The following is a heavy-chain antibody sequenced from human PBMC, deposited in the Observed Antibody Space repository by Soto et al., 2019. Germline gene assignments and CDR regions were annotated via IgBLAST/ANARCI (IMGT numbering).Heavy chain of an antibody. V-gene: IGHV6-1*01. CDR2: AYYRSRWQY. J-gene: IGHJ4*02. CDR3: ARDPPDFNSGFDS. CDR1: GDSVSNNGAT. D-gene: IGHD1-26*01. Sequence: PSQTLSLTCAICGDSVSNNGATWNWIRQSPSRGLEWLGRAYYRSRWQYDYATSVRSRITINPDTSKNQFSPQLSSVTPEDTAVYYCARDPPDFNSGFDSWGQGSLVTVSS.